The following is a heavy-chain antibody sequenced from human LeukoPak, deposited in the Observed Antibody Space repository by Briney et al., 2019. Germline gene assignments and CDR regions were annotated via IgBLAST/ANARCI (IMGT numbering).Heavy chain of an antibody. Sequence: ASVTVSCKASGYTFTSYYLHWVRQAPGQRPEWMGIIYTNDGSARYAHKFQGRVTMTRDTSTGTVYMELSSLSSDDTAVYYCARARAAAGAQYFQHWGQGTLVSASS. D-gene: IGHD6-13*01. J-gene: IGHJ1*01. CDR2: IYTNDGSA. CDR3: ARARAAAGAQYFQH. CDR1: GYTFTSYY. V-gene: IGHV1-46*01.